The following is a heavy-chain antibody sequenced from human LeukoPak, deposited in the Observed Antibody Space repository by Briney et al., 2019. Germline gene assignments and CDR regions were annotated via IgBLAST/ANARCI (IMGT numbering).Heavy chain of an antibody. Sequence: ASVKVSCKASGGTFSSYAISWVRQAPGQGLEWMGRIIPILGIANYAQKFQGRVTITADKSTSTAYMELSSLRSEDTAVYYCARGYCSSTSCPPDNYYYYGMDAWGQGTTVTVSS. V-gene: IGHV1-69*04. D-gene: IGHD2-2*01. CDR2: IIPILGIA. CDR3: ARGYCSSTSCPPDNYYYYGMDA. CDR1: GGTFSSYA. J-gene: IGHJ6*02.